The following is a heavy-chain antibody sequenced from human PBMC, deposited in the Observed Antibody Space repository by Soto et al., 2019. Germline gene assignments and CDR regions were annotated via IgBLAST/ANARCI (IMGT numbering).Heavy chain of an antibody. CDR3: ARDPGVIYQRSSGEIDY. D-gene: IGHD6-6*01. Sequence: QVQLVQSGAEVKKPGASVKVSCKASGYTFTSYGISWVRQAPGQGLEWMGWISAYNGNTNYAQKLQGRVTMTTDTSTSTAYMELRSLISDDTAVYYCARDPGVIYQRSSGEIDYWGQGTLVTVSS. CDR2: ISAYNGNT. V-gene: IGHV1-18*01. CDR1: GYTFTSYG. J-gene: IGHJ4*02.